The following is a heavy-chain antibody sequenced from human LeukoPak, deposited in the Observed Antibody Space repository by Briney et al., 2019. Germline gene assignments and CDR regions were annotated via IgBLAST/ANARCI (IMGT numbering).Heavy chain of an antibody. CDR1: GGSISSYY. D-gene: IGHD1-26*01. J-gene: IGHJ4*02. CDR2: INHSGST. CDR3: ARAIHEQWELDFRFDY. V-gene: IGHV4-34*01. Sequence: SETLSLTCTVSGGSISSYYWSWIRQPPGKGLEWIGEINHSGSTNYNPSLKSRVTISVDTSKNQFSLKLSSVTAADTAVYYCARAIHEQWELDFRFDYWGQGTLVTVSS.